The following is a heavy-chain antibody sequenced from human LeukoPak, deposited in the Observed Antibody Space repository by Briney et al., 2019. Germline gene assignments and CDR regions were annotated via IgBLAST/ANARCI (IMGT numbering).Heavy chain of an antibody. CDR2: INPGGGTT. J-gene: IGHJ4*02. V-gene: IGHV1-46*01. CDR3: ARGLGVRGGENDY. D-gene: IGHD3-10*01. CDR1: GYTFTSYF. Sequence: EASVKVSCKASGYTFTSYFVHWVRQAPGQGLEWLGLINPGGGTTTYAQNFQDRVTMTRDMSTSTVYMELSSLSSEDTAVYYCARGLGVRGGENDYWGQGTLVTVSS.